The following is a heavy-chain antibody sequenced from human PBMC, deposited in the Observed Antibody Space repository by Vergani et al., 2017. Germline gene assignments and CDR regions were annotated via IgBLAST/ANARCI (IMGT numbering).Heavy chain of an antibody. J-gene: IGHJ5*02. CDR3: GRVADFYGLGSRLLDL. D-gene: IGHD3-10*01. CDR2: MYHSGST. Sequence: QVRLQESGPGLVKPSETLSLTCSVSGSSMSGYYWSWIRQPPGKELEWIGYMYHSGSTNYNPSLETRVTISVDTSKNQFSLKLNAVTAAVTAVYYCGRVADFYGLGSRLLDLWGQGILVTVSS. V-gene: IGHV4-59*01. CDR1: GSSMSGYY.